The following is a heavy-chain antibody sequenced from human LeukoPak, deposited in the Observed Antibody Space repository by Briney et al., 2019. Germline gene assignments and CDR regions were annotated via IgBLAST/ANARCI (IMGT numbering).Heavy chain of an antibody. CDR3: AASAITPGYFDY. Sequence: ASVKVSCKASGYTFTSYYMHWVRQAPGQGLEWMGWINPNSGGTNYAQKFQGRVTMTRDTSISTAYMELSRLRSDDTAVYYCAASAITPGYFDYWGQGTLVTVSS. CDR1: GYTFTSYY. J-gene: IGHJ4*02. D-gene: IGHD2-21*01. CDR2: INPNSGGT. V-gene: IGHV1-2*02.